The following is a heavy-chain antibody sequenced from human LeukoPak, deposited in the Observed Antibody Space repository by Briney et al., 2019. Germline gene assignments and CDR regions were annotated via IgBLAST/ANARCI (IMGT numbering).Heavy chain of an antibody. J-gene: IGHJ4*02. CDR2: TYYRSNWYN. CDR3: ASQLPNGVIGY. Sequence: SQALSLTSAISVDSVASNSGAWNWVRQSPSRRLEWRGRTYYRSNWYNHYAVSVKSRITISPDTSKNHFSRQLNSVIPEDTAVYYCASQLPNGVIGYWGQRTLVTVSS. D-gene: IGHD3-10*01. CDR1: VDSVASNSGA. V-gene: IGHV6-1*01.